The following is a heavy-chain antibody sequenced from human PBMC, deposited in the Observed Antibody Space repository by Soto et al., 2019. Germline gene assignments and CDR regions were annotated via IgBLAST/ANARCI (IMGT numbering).Heavy chain of an antibody. J-gene: IGHJ3*01. CDR2: IYWDDDQ. V-gene: IGHV2-5*02. CDR1: GFSLTADGVG. CDR3: AHAYGGTSWPNDAFDV. D-gene: IGHD2-21*01. Sequence: QITLKESGPTLVKPTQTLTLTCTFSGFSLTADGVGVGWIRQPPGKALEWLALIYWDDDQRYSPSLKTRLTITKXTXKXKVVLTMTNMDPVDTGTYYCAHAYGGTSWPNDAFDVWGQGTVVTVSS.